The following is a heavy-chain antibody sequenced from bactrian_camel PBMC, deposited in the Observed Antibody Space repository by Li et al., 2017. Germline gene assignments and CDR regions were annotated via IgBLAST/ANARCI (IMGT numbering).Heavy chain of an antibody. J-gene: IGHJ4*01. D-gene: IGHD1*01. CDR2: LDHDGST. CDR3: VALAWGFNY. Sequence: HVQLVESGGGSVQAGGTLKLSCASSGTHSTYCMAWFRQAPGKEREGVASLDHDGSTTYADSVKGRFTISKGNTKNTAHLQMDSLKSEDTAQYYCVALAWGFNYWGQGTQVTVS. CDR1: GTHSTYC. V-gene: IGHV3S53*01.